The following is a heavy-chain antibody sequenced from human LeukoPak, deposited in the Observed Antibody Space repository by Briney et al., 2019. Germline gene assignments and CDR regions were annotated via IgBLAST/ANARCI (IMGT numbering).Heavy chain of an antibody. CDR3: ARDTSVGDTAWWFDP. D-gene: IGHD1-26*01. CDR1: GDTFTSYY. V-gene: IGHV1-46*01. J-gene: IGHJ5*02. Sequence: SVKVSCKASGDTFTSYYMRWVRQAPGQGLEWVGVGNPSGTTTTYAQKFQRRLSLTRDMSTGTDYMELSSLRSEDTAVYYRARDTSVGDTAWWFDPWGQGTLATVSS. CDR2: GNPSGTTT.